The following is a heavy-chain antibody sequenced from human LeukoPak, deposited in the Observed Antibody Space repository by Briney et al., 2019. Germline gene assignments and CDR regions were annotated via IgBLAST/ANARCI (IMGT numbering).Heavy chain of an antibody. CDR1: GGSISSGGYY. CDR3: ARAPRITIFGVVIIRFDP. Sequence: SQTLSLTCTVSGGSISSGGYYWSWIRQHPGKGLEWIGYIYYSGSTYYNPSLKSRVTISVDTSKNQFSLKLSSVTAADTAVCYCARAPRITIFGVVIIRFDPWGQGTLVTVSS. CDR2: IYYSGST. D-gene: IGHD3-3*01. J-gene: IGHJ5*02. V-gene: IGHV4-31*03.